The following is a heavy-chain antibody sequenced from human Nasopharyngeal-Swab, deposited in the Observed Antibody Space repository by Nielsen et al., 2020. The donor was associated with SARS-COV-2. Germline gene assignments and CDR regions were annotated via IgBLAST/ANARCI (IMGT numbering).Heavy chain of an antibody. D-gene: IGHD2-2*01. V-gene: IGHV3-48*02. J-gene: IGHJ4*02. CDR2: ISSSSRTI. CDR1: GFTFSRYS. Sequence: GESLKISCAATGFTFSRYSMNWVRQAPGKGLEWVSYISSSSRTIYYADSVKGRFTISRDNAKNSLYLQMNSLRDEDTAVYYCVREGGTSGRAGYFDYWGQGTLVTVSS. CDR3: VREGGTSGRAGYFDY.